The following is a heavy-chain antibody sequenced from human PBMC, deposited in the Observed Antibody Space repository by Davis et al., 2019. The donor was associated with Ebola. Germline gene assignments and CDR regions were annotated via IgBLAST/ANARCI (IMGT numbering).Heavy chain of an antibody. CDR1: GFTFSDHA. CDR3: ARVNAVTGYSRFDS. V-gene: IGHV3-11*01. CDR2: ISSSGSTI. J-gene: IGHJ5*01. Sequence: GGSLRLSCTGSGFTFSDHAISWVRQAPGKGLEWVSYISSSGSTIYYADSVKGRFTISRDNAKNSLYLQMNSLRAEDTALYHCARVNAVTGYSRFDSWGQGTLVTVSS. D-gene: IGHD3-9*01.